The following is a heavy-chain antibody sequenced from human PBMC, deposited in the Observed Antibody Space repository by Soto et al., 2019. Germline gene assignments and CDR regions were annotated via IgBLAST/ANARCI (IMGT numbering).Heavy chain of an antibody. CDR1: GFTFSSYA. V-gene: IGHV3-30-3*01. CDR2: ISYDGSNK. D-gene: IGHD6-19*01. CDR3: VRDYLEWLGCCDY. Sequence: QVQLVESGGGVVQPGRSLRLSCAASGFTFSSYAMHWVRQAPGKGLEWVAVISYDGSNKYYADSVKGRFTITKDNSKKSLYLQMNSLRAEDTAVYYCVRDYLEWLGCCDYWVQGTLVAVS. J-gene: IGHJ4*02.